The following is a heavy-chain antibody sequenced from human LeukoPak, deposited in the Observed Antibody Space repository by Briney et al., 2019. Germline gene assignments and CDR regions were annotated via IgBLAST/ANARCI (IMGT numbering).Heavy chain of an antibody. CDR1: GGSISNYY. CDR3: ARAGSWKLNFDY. J-gene: IGHJ4*02. D-gene: IGHD6-13*01. V-gene: IGHV4-59*01. Sequence: SETVSLTCTVSGGSISNYYWSWIRQPPGKGLEWIGYIYYSGNTNYNPSLKTRVTISVDTSKNQFSLKLSSVTAADTAVYYCARAGSWKLNFDYWGQGTLVTVSS. CDR2: IYYSGNT.